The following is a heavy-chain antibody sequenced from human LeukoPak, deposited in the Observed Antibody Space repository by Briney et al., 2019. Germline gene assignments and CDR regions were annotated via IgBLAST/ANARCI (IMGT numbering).Heavy chain of an antibody. Sequence: GASVKVSCKASGYIFTGYYMHWVRQAPGQGLEWTGWINPNSGGTNYAQKFQGRVTMTRDTSISTAYMELSRLRSDDTAVYYCARDLTYYYGSAPRGYYYYYGMDVWGQGTTVTVSS. CDR3: ARDLTYYYGSAPRGYYYYYGMDV. V-gene: IGHV1-2*02. CDR2: INPNSGGT. CDR1: GYIFTGYY. J-gene: IGHJ6*02. D-gene: IGHD3-10*01.